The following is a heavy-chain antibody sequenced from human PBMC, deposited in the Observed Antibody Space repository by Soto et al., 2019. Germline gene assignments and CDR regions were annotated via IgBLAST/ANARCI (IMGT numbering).Heavy chain of an antibody. D-gene: IGHD3-22*01. CDR3: ARSDYYDSSGYPFDY. CDR2: INPSGGST. V-gene: IGHV1-46*01. Sequence: GASVKVSCKASGYTFTSYYMHWVRQAPGQGLEWMGIINPSGGSTSYAQKFQGRVTMTRDTSTGTVYMELSSLRSEDTAVYYCARSDYYDSSGYPFDYWGQGTLVTVSS. CDR1: GYTFTSYY. J-gene: IGHJ4*02.